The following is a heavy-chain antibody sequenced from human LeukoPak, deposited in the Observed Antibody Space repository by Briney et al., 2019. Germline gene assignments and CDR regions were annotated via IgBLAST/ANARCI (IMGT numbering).Heavy chain of an antibody. D-gene: IGHD3-9*01. J-gene: IGHJ3*02. CDR3: TRGDDILTGYYTGAFDI. CDR1: EFTFSNAW. CDR2: IRSKAYGGTT. V-gene: IGHV3-49*04. Sequence: PGGSLRLSCAASEFTFSNAWVSWVRQAPGKGLEWVGFIRSKAYGGTTEYAASVKGRFTISRDDSKSIAYLQMNSLKTEDTAVYYCTRGDDILTGYYTGAFDIWGQGTMVAVSS.